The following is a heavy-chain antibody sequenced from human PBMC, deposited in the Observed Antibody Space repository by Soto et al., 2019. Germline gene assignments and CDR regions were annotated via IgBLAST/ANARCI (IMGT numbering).Heavy chain of an antibody. Sequence: GGSLRLSCAASGFTFSDYYMSWIRQAPGKGLEWVSYISSSSSYTNYADSVKGRFTISRDNAKNSLYLQMNSLRAEDTAVYYCARRVYSKAPAFDYYYYGMDVWGQGTTVTVSS. V-gene: IGHV3-11*06. D-gene: IGHD4-4*01. J-gene: IGHJ6*02. CDR3: ARRVYSKAPAFDYYYYGMDV. CDR2: ISSSSSYT. CDR1: GFTFSDYY.